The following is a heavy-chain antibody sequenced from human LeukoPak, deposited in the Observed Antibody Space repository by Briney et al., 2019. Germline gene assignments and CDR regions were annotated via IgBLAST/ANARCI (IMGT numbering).Heavy chain of an antibody. CDR2: FGPAGDT. CDR3: VRGALPGDNWYFDL. Sequence: PGGSLRLSCATSGFPFSAYDMHWVRQAPGKGLEWVSAFGPAGDTYYPGAVKGRFTISRDYATDSLYLQMNSLRAGDTAVYFCVRGALPGDNWYFDLWGRGTLVTVSS. J-gene: IGHJ2*01. CDR1: GFPFSAYD. V-gene: IGHV3-13*01.